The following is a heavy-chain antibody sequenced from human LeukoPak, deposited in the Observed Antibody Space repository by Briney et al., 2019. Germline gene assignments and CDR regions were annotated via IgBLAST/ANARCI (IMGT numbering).Heavy chain of an antibody. Sequence: GGSLRLSCAASGFTFSSYSMNWVRQAPGKGLGWVPSISSSSSYIYYADSVRGRFTISRDISKNTLYLQMNSLRAEDTALYYCAKTLVPSGIYHEDFFDYWGQGTLVTVSS. CDR3: AKTLVPSGIYHEDFFDY. J-gene: IGHJ4*02. D-gene: IGHD1-26*01. CDR1: GFTFSSYS. V-gene: IGHV3-21*04. CDR2: ISSSSSYI.